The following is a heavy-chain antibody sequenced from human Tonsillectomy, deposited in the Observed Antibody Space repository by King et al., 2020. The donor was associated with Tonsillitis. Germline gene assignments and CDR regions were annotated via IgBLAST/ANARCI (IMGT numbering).Heavy chain of an antibody. D-gene: IGHD3-10*01. CDR1: GFIFSNAW. V-gene: IGHV3-15*01. CDR3: TTQSIGELYAVFDY. Sequence: VQLVESGGGLVKPGGSLRLSCVASGFIFSNAWMTWVRQAPGKGLEWVGRIKSKIDGGTTAYAAPVKGRFAISRDDSKKTLYLQMNSLKTEDTAVYYCTTQSIGELYAVFDYWGQGTLATVSS. J-gene: IGHJ4*02. CDR2: IKSKIDGGTT.